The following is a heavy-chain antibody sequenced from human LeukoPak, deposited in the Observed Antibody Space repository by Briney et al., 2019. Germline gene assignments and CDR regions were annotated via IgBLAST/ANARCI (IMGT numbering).Heavy chain of an antibody. CDR1: GYTFTSYD. CDR3: ARETTISPYYFDY. V-gene: IGHV1-8*01. J-gene: IGHJ4*02. CDR2: MSPNSGNT. D-gene: IGHD3-9*01. Sequence: ASVKVSCKASGYTFTSYDITWVRQAPGQGLEWTGWMSPNSGNTGYAQKFQGRVTMTRNTSLTTAYMELSSLTSEDTAVYYCARETTISPYYFDYWGLGSQVTVSP.